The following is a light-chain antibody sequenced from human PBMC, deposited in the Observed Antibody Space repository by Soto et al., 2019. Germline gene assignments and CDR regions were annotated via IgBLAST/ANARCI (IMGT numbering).Light chain of an antibody. J-gene: IGKJ1*01. Sequence: EIVVTQSPGTLSLSTGERATLSCRASQSVSSSYLAWYQQKPGQAPRLLIYGASSRATGIPDRFSGSGSGTDFTLTISRLEPEDVAVYFCQQYGTSPRTFGQGTKVDIK. CDR2: GAS. V-gene: IGKV3-20*01. CDR1: QSVSSSY. CDR3: QQYGTSPRT.